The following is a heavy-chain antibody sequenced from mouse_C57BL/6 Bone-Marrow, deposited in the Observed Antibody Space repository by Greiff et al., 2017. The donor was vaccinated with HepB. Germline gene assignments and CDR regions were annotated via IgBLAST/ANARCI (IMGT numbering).Heavy chain of an antibody. CDR2: ISSGSSTI. CDR1: GFTFSDYG. J-gene: IGHJ2*01. V-gene: IGHV5-17*01. D-gene: IGHD1-3*01. Sequence: EVHLVESGGGLVKPGGSLKLSCAASGFTFSDYGTHWVRQAPEKGLEWVAYISSGSSTIYYADTVKVRFTISRDNAKNTLFLQMTSLRSEDTAMYYCAREKVYFDYWGQGTTLTVSS. CDR3: AREKVYFDY.